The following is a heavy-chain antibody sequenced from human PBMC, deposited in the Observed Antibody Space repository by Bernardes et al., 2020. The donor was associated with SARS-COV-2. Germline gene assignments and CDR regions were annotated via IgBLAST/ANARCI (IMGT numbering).Heavy chain of an antibody. V-gene: IGHV3-48*01. CDR2: ISSSSSTI. CDR1: GFSFSSYD. Sequence: GGSLRLSCAASGFSFSSYDMNWVRQTPGKGLEWVSYISSSSSTIYFADSVRGRFTIHRDNAQNSLYLQMNSLRAEDTAVYYCARNHYSDSSGQTLQAWGRGTLVTVSS. D-gene: IGHD3-22*01. J-gene: IGHJ5*02. CDR3: ARNHYSDSSGQTLQA.